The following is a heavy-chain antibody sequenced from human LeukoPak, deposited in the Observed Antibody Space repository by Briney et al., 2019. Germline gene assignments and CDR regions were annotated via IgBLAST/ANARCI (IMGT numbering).Heavy chain of an antibody. V-gene: IGHV3-23*01. D-gene: IGHD3-22*01. CDR2: ISGSGIST. Sequence: GGSLRLSCAASGFTFSSYAMSWVRQAPGKGLKWVSAISGSGISTYYADSVKGRFTISRDNSKNTLYLQMNSLRAEDTAVYYCAKASMIVVVIFLGYDYWGQGTLVTVSS. J-gene: IGHJ4*02. CDR3: AKASMIVVVIFLGYDY. CDR1: GFTFSSYA.